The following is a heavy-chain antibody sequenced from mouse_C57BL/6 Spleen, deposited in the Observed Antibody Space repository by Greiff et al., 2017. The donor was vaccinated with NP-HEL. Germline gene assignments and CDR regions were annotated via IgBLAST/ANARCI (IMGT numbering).Heavy chain of an antibody. CDR1: GYTFTSYG. D-gene: IGHD1-1*01. J-gene: IGHJ2*01. Sequence: QVQLQQSGAELARPGASVKLSCKASGYTFTSYGISWVKQRTGQGLEWIGEIYPRSGNTYYNEKFKGKATLTADKSSSTAYMELRSLTSEDSAVYFCARGTTVVAENYFDYWGQGTTLTVSS. V-gene: IGHV1-81*01. CDR2: IYPRSGNT. CDR3: ARGTTVVAENYFDY.